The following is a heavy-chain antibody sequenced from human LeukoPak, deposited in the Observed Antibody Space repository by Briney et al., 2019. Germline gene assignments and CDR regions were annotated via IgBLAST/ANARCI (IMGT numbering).Heavy chain of an antibody. CDR1: GFTFSDYY. J-gene: IGHJ4*02. D-gene: IGHD3-10*01. V-gene: IGHV3-11*03. Sequence: TGGSLRLSCAASGFTFSDYYMSWIRQAPGKGLEWLSYNSSTTSYTDYADSVKGRFTISRDNAKNSLYLQMNSLRAEDTAVYYCARSSYTSGSSYFDYWGQGTQVTVSA. CDR3: ARSSYTSGSSYFDY. CDR2: NSSTTSYT.